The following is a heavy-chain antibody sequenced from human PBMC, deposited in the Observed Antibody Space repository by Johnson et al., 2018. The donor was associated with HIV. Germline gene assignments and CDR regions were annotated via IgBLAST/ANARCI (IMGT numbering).Heavy chain of an antibody. D-gene: IGHD2-15*01. J-gene: IGHJ3*02. CDR1: GFTFDDYG. V-gene: IGHV3-20*04. CDR3: ARDTAHCSGGRCYSGTFDT. Sequence: VQLVESGGGVVRPGGSLRLSCAVSGFTFDDYGMNWVRQAPGKGLEWVSGINWNGGSTSYADPVKGRFTISRDNAKNSLYLQMNSLRAEDTALYYCARDTAHCSGGRCYSGTFDTWGQGTMVTVSS. CDR2: INWNGGST.